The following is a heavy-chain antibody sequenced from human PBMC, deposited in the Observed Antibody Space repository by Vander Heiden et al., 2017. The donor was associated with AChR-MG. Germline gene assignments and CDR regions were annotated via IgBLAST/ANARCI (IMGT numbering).Heavy chain of an antibody. CDR1: GGSISSSSYY. CDR2: IYYSGST. CDR3: ARLLGYYYDSSGYHFDY. V-gene: IGHV4-39*01. D-gene: IGHD3-22*01. Sequence: QLQLQESGPGLVKPSETLSLTCTVSGGSISSSSYYWGWIRQPPGKGLEWIGSIYYSGSTYYNPSLKSRVTISVDTSKNQFSLKLSSVTAADTAVYYCARLLGYYYDSSGYHFDYWGQGTLVTVSS. J-gene: IGHJ4*02.